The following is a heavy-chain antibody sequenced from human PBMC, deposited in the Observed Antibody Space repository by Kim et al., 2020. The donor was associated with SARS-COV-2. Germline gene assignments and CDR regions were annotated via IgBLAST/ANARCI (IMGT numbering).Heavy chain of an antibody. CDR2: IYYSGST. D-gene: IGHD3-3*01. V-gene: IGHV4-39*01. CDR3: APSARPITIFGVVTWFEP. J-gene: IGHJ5*02. Sequence: SETLSLTCTVSGGSISSSSYYWGWIRQPPGKGLEWIGSIYYSGSTYYNPSLKSRVTISVDTSKNQFSLKLSSVTAADTAVYYCAPSARPITIFGVVTWFEPWGQGTLVTVSS. CDR1: GGSISSSSYY.